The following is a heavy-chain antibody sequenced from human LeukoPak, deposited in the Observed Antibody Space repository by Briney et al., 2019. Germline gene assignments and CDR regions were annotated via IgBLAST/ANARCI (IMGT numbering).Heavy chain of an antibody. V-gene: IGHV4-39*07. CDR3: ARVTGYMIEDYFDY. J-gene: IGHJ4*02. Sequence: SETLSLACTVSGGSINTPNYYWGWIRQTPGNGLGWIGNIFYSGGTYYSPPLTTRVTISLDTSRNQFSLRLSSVTAADTAVYYCARVTGYMIEDYFDYWGQGTLVTVSS. CDR2: IFYSGGT. CDR1: GGSINTPNYY. D-gene: IGHD3-22*01.